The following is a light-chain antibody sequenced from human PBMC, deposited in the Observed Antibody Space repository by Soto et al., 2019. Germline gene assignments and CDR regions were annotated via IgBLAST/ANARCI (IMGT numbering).Light chain of an antibody. Sequence: DIQGTQSPPSLSAAVGDRVTISCRASQTIVTYLNWYHHKPGKAPKLLVYSASNLQSGVPSRFRGSGSGTDFTLTISSLQPDDFATYYCQQSYGPPITFGQGTRLEIK. CDR1: QTIVTY. CDR2: SAS. J-gene: IGKJ5*01. CDR3: QQSYGPPIT. V-gene: IGKV1-39*01.